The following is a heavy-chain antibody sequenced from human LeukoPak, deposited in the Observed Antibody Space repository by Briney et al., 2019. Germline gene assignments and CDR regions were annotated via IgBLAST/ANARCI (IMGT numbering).Heavy chain of an antibody. Sequence: SQTLSLTCAISGDSVSSYSAAWNWIRQSPSRGLEWLGRTYYRSNWYNDYAGSLRGRITISPDTSRNQFSLHLSSVTPDDTAVYYCARDPEWVYDTFDVWGQGTMVTVSS. J-gene: IGHJ3*01. V-gene: IGHV6-1*01. CDR2: TYYRSNWYN. D-gene: IGHD3-3*01. CDR1: GDSVSSYSAA. CDR3: ARDPEWVYDTFDV.